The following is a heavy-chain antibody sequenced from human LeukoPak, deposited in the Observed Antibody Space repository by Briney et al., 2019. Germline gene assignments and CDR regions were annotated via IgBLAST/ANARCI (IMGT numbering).Heavy chain of an antibody. J-gene: IGHJ4*02. V-gene: IGHV1-18*01. CDR3: AREDTRRGSRGYFDY. D-gene: IGHD2-2*01. CDR2: ISGDNGST. Sequence: ASVKVSCKASGYTFTGYGISWVRQAPGQGLEWMGWISGDNGSTNYAQKLQGRVTMTTDTSTTTAYMELRSLRADDSAIYYCAREDTRRGSRGYFDYWGQGTLVTVSS. CDR1: GYTFTGYG.